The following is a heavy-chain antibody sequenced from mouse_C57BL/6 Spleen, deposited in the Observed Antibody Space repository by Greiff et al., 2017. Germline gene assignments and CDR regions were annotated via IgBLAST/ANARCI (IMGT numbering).Heavy chain of an antibody. D-gene: IGHD2-3*01. CDR1: GYTFTSYW. V-gene: IGHV1-72*01. CDR2: IDPNSGGT. J-gene: IGHJ2*01. Sequence: QVQLQQPGAELVKPGASVKLSCKASGYTFTSYWMHWVKQRPGRGLEWIGRIDPNSGGTKYNEKFKSKATLTVDKPSSTAYMQLSSLTSEDSAVYYCASVVYDGYTRYFDYWGQGTTLTVSS. CDR3: ASVVYDGYTRYFDY.